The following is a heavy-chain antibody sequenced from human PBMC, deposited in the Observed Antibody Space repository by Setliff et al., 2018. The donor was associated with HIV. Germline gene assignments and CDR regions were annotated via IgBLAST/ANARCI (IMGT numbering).Heavy chain of an antibody. CDR2: VYHSGST. J-gene: IGHJ4*02. CDR1: GGSISGSSYY. CDR3: AGSWSGYPLSFGY. V-gene: IGHV4-39*01. Sequence: SETLSLTCTVSGGSISGSSYYWGWIRQPPGKGLEWIGSVYHSGSTYYNPSLKSRVTISVDKSKNQFSLKLSSVTATDTAVYYCAGSWSGYPLSFGYWGQGTLVTVSS. D-gene: IGHD3-3*01.